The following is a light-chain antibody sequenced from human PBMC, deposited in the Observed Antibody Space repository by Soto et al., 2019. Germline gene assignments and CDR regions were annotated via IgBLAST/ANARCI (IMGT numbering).Light chain of an antibody. Sequence: EIVLTQSPGTLSLSPGERATLSCRDSQSVSNNYLAWYQQKPGQAPRLLIYAASSRATGIPDRFSGSGSGTDFTLIISSLEPDDFAVYYCQQYGTSLRTFGQGTKVDIK. CDR2: AAS. J-gene: IGKJ1*01. CDR1: QSVSNNY. V-gene: IGKV3-20*01. CDR3: QQYGTSLRT.